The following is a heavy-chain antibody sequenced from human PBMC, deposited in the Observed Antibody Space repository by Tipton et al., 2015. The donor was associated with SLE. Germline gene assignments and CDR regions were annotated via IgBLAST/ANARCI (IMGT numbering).Heavy chain of an antibody. J-gene: IGHJ3*01. D-gene: IGHD1-1*01. CDR1: GGSIRSYY. V-gene: IGHV4-59*01. CDR3: ARMGLCTTTPWNEGAFDV. CDR2: IYNSGRT. Sequence: TLSLTCTVSGGSIRSYYWSWIRQSPGRGLEWIGYIYNSGRTNYNPSLESRVTMSVDTSKSQFSLKLTFVSAADTAIYYCARMGLCTTTPWNEGAFDVWGKGPMVTVSS.